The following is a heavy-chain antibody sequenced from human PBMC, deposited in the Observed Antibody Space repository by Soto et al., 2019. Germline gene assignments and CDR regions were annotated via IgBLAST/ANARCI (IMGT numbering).Heavy chain of an antibody. CDR3: ASGRGYDILTGYYPYFDY. D-gene: IGHD3-9*01. CDR1: GLTFDDYA. CDR2: ISWNSGSI. Sequence: EVQLVESGGGLVQSGKSLRLSCAASGLTFDDYAMHWVRQAPGKDLEWVSGISWNSGSIGYADSVKGRFTISRDNAKNSLYLQMNSLRAGDTDLYYCASGRGYDILTGYYPYFDYWGQGTLVTVSS. J-gene: IGHJ4*02. V-gene: IGHV3-9*01.